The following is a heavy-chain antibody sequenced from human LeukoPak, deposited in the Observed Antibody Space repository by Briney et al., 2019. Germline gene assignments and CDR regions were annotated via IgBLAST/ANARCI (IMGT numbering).Heavy chain of an antibody. CDR2: IIPILGIA. V-gene: IGHV1-69*04. Sequence: ASVKVSCKASGGTFSSYAISWVRQAPGQGLEWMGRIIPILGIANYAQKFQGRVTITADKSTSTAYMELSSLRSEDTAVYYCARGDSSSWYVANYYGMDVWGQGTTVTVSS. CDR1: GGTFSSYA. D-gene: IGHD6-13*01. CDR3: ARGDSSSWYVANYYGMDV. J-gene: IGHJ6*02.